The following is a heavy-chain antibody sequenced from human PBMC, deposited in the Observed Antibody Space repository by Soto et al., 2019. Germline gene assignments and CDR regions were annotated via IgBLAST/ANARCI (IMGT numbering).Heavy chain of an antibody. Sequence: PSETLSLTCAVYGGSFCGYYWSWIRQPPGKGLEWIGEINHSGSTNYNPSLKSRVTISVDTSKNQFSLKLSSVTAADTAVYYCARVSRLLQKIDYWGQGTLVTVSS. CDR2: INHSGST. V-gene: IGHV4-34*01. CDR1: GGSFCGYY. J-gene: IGHJ4*02. D-gene: IGHD2-15*01. CDR3: ARVSRLLQKIDY.